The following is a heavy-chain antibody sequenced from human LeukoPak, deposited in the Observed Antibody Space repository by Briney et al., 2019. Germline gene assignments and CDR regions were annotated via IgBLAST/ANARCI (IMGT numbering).Heavy chain of an antibody. CDR2: FYYNGIT. D-gene: IGHD1-14*01. Sequence: GSLRLSCAASGFTFSSYSMNWVRQSPGKGLEWIGSFYYNGITNYNPSLKSRVTISGDTSKNQFSLKLRSVTAADTAVYYCARHGILGTKTFDYWGQGTLVTVSS. CDR1: GFTFSSYSMN. J-gene: IGHJ4*02. CDR3: ARHGILGTKTFDY. V-gene: IGHV4-39*01.